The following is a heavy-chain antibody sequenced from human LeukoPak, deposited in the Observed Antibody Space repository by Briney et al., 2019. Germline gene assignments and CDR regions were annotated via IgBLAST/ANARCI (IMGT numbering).Heavy chain of an antibody. D-gene: IGHD3-10*01. CDR1: GYSFTSYW. CDR3: ARHPNYYGSGSYYNEGWFDP. J-gene: IGHJ5*02. CDR2: IYPGDSHT. V-gene: IGHV5-51*01. Sequence: GESLKISCKGSGYSFTSYWIGWVRQMPGKGLEWMGIIYPGDSHTRYSPSFQGQVTISADKSISTAYLQWSSLKASDTAMYYCARHPNYYGSGSYYNEGWFDPWGQGTLVTVSS.